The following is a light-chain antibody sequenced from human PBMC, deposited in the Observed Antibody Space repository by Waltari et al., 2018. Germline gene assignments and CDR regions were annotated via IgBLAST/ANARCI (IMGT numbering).Light chain of an antibody. CDR1: QSVDND. CDR3: QQYNTWPLS. CDR2: GAS. J-gene: IGKJ3*01. V-gene: IGKV3-15*01. Sequence: EIVMTQSPVTLSVSPGEGATLSCRASQSVDNDLAWYQRKLGQAPSLVIYGASTRATGVPGRFSGGGSGTEFTLTISSLQSEDFAVYYCQQYNTWPLSVGPGTTVDIK.